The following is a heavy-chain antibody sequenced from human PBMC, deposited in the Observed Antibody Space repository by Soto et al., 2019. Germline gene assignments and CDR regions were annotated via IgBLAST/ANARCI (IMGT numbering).Heavy chain of an antibody. J-gene: IGHJ3*02. CDR2: IRGSGGST. CDR3: AKDFGYCTNGVCYTFDI. V-gene: IGHV3-23*01. CDR1: GFTFTSYS. Sequence: GGSLILSCAASGFTFTSYSMSWVRQTPGKGLEWVSAIRGSGGSTYYADSVKGRFTISRDNSKNTLYLQMNSLRAEDTAVYYCAKDFGYCTNGVCYTFDIWGQGTMVTVSS. D-gene: IGHD2-8*01.